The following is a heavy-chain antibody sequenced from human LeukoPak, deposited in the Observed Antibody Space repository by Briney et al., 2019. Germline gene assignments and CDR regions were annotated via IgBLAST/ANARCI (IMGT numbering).Heavy chain of an antibody. CDR2: IIPILGIA. CDR1: GYTFTGYY. Sequence: ASVKVSCKASGYTFTGYYMHWVRQAPGQGLEWMGRIIPILGIANYAQKFQGRVTITADKSTSTAYMELSSLRSEDTAVYYCARDRNYWGQGTLVTVSS. CDR3: ARDRNY. V-gene: IGHV1-69*04. J-gene: IGHJ4*02.